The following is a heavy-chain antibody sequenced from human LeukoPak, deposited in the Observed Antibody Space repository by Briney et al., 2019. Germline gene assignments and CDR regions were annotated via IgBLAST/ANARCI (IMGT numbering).Heavy chain of an antibody. D-gene: IGHD2-15*01. J-gene: IGHJ4*02. Sequence: GESLKISCKGSGYSFTSYWIGWVRQTPGKGLEWMGIIYPGDSDTRYSPSFQGQVTISADKSISTAYLQWSSLKASDTAMYYCARAAYCSGGSCYSGGGYYWGQGTLVTVSS. V-gene: IGHV5-51*01. CDR3: ARAAYCSGGSCYSGGGYY. CDR1: GYSFTSYW. CDR2: IYPGDSDT.